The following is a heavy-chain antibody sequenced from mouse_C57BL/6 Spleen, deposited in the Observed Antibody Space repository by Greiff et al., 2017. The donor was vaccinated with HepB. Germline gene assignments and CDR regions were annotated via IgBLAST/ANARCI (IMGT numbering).Heavy chain of an antibody. CDR3: ARIGYYGSSPYAMDY. CDR2: IHPNSGST. D-gene: IGHD1-1*01. CDR1: GYTFTSYW. V-gene: IGHV1-64*01. J-gene: IGHJ4*01. Sequence: VQLQQPGAELVKPGASVKLSCKASGYTFTSYWMHWVKQRPGQGLEWIGMIHPNSGSTNYNEKFKSKATLTVDKSSSTAYMQLSSLTSEDSAVYYCARIGYYGSSPYAMDYWGQGTSVTVSS.